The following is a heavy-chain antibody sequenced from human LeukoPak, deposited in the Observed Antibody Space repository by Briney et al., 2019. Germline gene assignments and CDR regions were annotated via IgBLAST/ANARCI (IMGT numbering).Heavy chain of an antibody. D-gene: IGHD3-22*01. J-gene: IGHJ4*02. V-gene: IGHV1-69*04. CDR1: GGTFSSFA. CDR2: IIPTLGLA. Sequence: ASVKVSCKASGGTFSSFAISWVRQAPGQGLEWMGRIIPTLGLANYPQKFQGRVTITADKSTSTAYMELGSLRSEDTAVYYCAKRISSTYDSSGYSFDYWGQGTLVTVSS. CDR3: AKRISSTYDSSGYSFDY.